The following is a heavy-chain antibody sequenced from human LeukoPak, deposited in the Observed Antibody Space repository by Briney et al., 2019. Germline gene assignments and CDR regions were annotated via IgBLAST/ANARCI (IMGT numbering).Heavy chain of an antibody. CDR3: AVPAAIHNYYYYMDV. CDR2: IIPIFGTA. V-gene: IGHV1-69*05. J-gene: IGHJ6*03. Sequence: ASVKVSCKASGGTFSSYAIIWVRQAPGQGLEWMGGIIPIFGTANYAQKFLGRVTITTDESTSTAYMELSSLRPEDTAVYYCAVPAAIHNYYYYMDVWGKGTTVTVSS. CDR1: GGTFSSYA. D-gene: IGHD2-2*01.